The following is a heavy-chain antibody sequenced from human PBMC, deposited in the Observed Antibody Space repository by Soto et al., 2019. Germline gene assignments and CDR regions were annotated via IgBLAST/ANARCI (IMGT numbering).Heavy chain of an antibody. J-gene: IGHJ4*02. Sequence: QVQLVQSGAEVKEPGASVRVSCKASGYTFTSYDINWVRQATGQGLECMGWMNPESRNTGYAPKFQGRVTMPRDTSISTAYMELTSLSSEDPAVYYCARFVRHQLPTIDFWGQGTLVTVSS. D-gene: IGHD2-2*01. CDR3: ARFVRHQLPTIDF. CDR2: MNPESRNT. V-gene: IGHV1-8*01. CDR1: GYTFTSYD.